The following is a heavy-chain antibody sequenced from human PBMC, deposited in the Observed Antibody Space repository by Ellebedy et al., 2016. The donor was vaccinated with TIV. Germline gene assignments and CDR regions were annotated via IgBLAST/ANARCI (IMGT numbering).Heavy chain of an antibody. CDR1: GFTFSNYW. V-gene: IGHV3-7*01. Sequence: GGSLRLSCGTSGFTFSNYWMTWVRQAPGKGLEWVANIKQDGSEKYYVDSVKGRFSISRDNTKNSLYLQMNSLTDEDTAVYYCARDQWLGRAYYFDSWGQGTLVTASS. CDR2: IKQDGSEK. D-gene: IGHD6-19*01. J-gene: IGHJ4*02. CDR3: ARDQWLGRAYYFDS.